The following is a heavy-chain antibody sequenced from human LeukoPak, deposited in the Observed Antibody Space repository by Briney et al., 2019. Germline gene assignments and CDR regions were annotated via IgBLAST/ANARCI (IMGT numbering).Heavy chain of an antibody. V-gene: IGHV4-61*01. CDR3: ARDSGRATGPFDP. J-gene: IGHJ5*02. D-gene: IGHD1-26*01. CDR2: IYYSGST. Sequence: PSETLSLTCTVSGGSISSSSYYWGWIRQPPGKGLEWIGYIYYSGSTNYDPSLKSRVTISVDTSKNQFSLKLSSVTAADTAVYYCARDSGRATGPFDPWGQGTLVTVSS. CDR1: GGSISSSSYY.